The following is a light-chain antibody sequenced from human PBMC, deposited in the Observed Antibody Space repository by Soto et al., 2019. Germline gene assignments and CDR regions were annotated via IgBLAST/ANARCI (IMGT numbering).Light chain of an antibody. V-gene: IGKV1-39*01. J-gene: IGKJ2*01. CDR2: AAS. Sequence: DIQMTQSPSSLSASVGDRVTITCRASQSISSYLNWYQQKPGKAPKLLIYAASSLQSGVPSRFSGSGSGTDFTLTISSLQPEDFATYYCQQSYSTPYTFSQGTMLEIK. CDR1: QSISSY. CDR3: QQSYSTPYT.